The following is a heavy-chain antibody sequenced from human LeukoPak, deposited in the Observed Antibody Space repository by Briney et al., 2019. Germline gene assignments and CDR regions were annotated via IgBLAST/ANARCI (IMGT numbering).Heavy chain of an antibody. Sequence: ASVKVSCKASGGTFSSYAISWVRQAPGQGLEWMGRIIPILGIANYAQKFQGRVTITADKSTSTAYMELSSLRSEDTAVYYCARDLIYRSSTSCYTGDYWGQGTLVTVSS. V-gene: IGHV1-69*04. CDR1: GGTFSSYA. J-gene: IGHJ4*02. CDR3: ARDLIYRSSTSCYTGDY. D-gene: IGHD2-2*02. CDR2: IIPILGIA.